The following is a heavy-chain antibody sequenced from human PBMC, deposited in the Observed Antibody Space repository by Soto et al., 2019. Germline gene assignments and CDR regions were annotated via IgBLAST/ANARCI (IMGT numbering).Heavy chain of an antibody. D-gene: IGHD5-12*01. V-gene: IGHV3-23*01. Sequence: EVQVLESGGDLVQPGGSLRLSCAASGFTIRNYAMSWVRQAPGKALEWVSGISGRSDRTYYADSVKGRFTISKDTSSNTLYLQRNSLRVEDTAVYHCEGSWTWGQGTMVTVSS. J-gene: IGHJ3*01. CDR1: GFTIRNYA. CDR2: ISGRSDRT. CDR3: EGSWT.